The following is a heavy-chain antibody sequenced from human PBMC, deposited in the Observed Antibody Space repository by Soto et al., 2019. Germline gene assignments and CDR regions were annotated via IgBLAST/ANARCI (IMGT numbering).Heavy chain of an antibody. Sequence: EVQLLESGGGFVQPGGSLRLSCAASGFTFSSYAMSWVRQAPGKGLEWVSAISSSSSYIYYADSVKGRFTISRDNAKNSLYLQMNSLRAEDTAVYYCARDGDYVWGSYSAPDYWGQGTLVTVSS. D-gene: IGHD3-16*01. CDR2: ISSSSSYI. V-gene: IGHV3-21*01. J-gene: IGHJ4*02. CDR1: GFTFSSYA. CDR3: ARDGDYVWGSYSAPDY.